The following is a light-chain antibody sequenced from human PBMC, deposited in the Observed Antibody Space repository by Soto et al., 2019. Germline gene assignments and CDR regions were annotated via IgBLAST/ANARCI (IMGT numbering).Light chain of an antibody. CDR2: GAS. CDR3: QQYNNWPPWT. V-gene: IGKV3-15*01. Sequence: EIVMTQSPATLSVSPGERATLSCRASQSVSSNLAWYQQKPGQAPRLLIYGASTRATGIPARFSGSGSGTEITLTISSLLSEDFALYYCQQYNNWPPWTFGQGTKVEIK. CDR1: QSVSSN. J-gene: IGKJ1*01.